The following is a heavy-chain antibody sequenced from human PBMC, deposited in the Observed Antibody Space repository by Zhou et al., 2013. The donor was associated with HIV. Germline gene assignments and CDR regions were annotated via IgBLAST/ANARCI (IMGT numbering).Heavy chain of an antibody. CDR3: ARDEYYYGSGSYYYYFDY. CDR1: GGTFSSYA. CDR2: IIPIFGTA. Sequence: QVQLVQSGAEVKKPGSSVKVSCKASGGTFSSYAISWVRQAPGQGLEWMGGIIPIFGTANYAQKFQGRVTITTDESTSTAYMELSSLRSEDTAVYYCARDEYYYGSGSYYYYFDYWGQGTLVTVSS. D-gene: IGHD3-10*01. V-gene: IGHV1-69*05. J-gene: IGHJ4*02.